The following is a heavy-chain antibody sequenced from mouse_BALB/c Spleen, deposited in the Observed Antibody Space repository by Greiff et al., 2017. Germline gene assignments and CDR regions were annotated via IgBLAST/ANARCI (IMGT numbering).Heavy chain of an antibody. J-gene: IGHJ4*01. D-gene: IGHD2-14*01. V-gene: IGHV2-2*02. CDR3: DRTLYRGAMDY. CDR1: GFSLTSYG. Sequence: QVHVKQSGPGLVQPSQSLSITCTVSGFSLTSYGVHWVRQSPGKGLEWLGVIWSGGSTDYNAAFISRLSISKDNSKSQVFFKMNSLQANDTAIYYCDRTLYRGAMDYGGQGTSVSVPS. CDR2: IWSGGST.